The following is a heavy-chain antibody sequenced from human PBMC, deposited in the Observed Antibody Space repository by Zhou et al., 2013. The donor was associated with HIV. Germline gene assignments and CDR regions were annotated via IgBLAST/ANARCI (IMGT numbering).Heavy chain of an antibody. D-gene: IGHD2-2*01. CDR1: DDTLDTNG. CDR2: ISDSGIHT. J-gene: IGHJ6*02. Sequence: QLVQSGDEVKRPGASVKVSCKASDDTLDTNGISWVRQAPGQGLEWMGWISDSGIHTNYAQNFQARVTMTTDTSTTTAYMELRSLTPDDTAVYYCARGGNIRYARMDVWGQGITVTVSS. V-gene: IGHV1-18*04. CDR3: ARGGNIRYARMDV.